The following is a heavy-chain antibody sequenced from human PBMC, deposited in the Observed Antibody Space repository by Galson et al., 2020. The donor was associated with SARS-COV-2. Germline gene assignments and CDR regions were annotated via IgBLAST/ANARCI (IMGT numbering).Heavy chain of an antibody. CDR2: VSSDGNNK. V-gene: IGHV3-64*02. CDR1: GFDLTNYA. D-gene: IGHD3-10*01. J-gene: IGHJ6*02. CDR3: ARSCYLGSGRHIDV. Sequence: QLGESLKISCAASGFDLTNYAIHWGRQAPGKGLEYVSGVSSDGNNKYYADSVKGRFTISRDNSKNMVYLQMGSLRDEDMAVYYCARSCYLGSGRHIDVWGRGTTVTVSS.